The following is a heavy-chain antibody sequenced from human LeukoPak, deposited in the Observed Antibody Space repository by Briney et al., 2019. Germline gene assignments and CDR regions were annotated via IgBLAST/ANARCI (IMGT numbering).Heavy chain of an antibody. CDR2: VTSSADAT. CDR3: AKERGRSWLLPDWYFDV. J-gene: IGHJ2*01. D-gene: IGHD3-22*01. V-gene: IGHV3-23*01. Sequence: GGSLRLSCAASGFSFRNYAMSWVRQAPGKGLEWVSTVTSSADATHYADSVKGRFTISRDNSKNTLYLQMNSLRVDDTAMYYCAKERGRSWLLPDWYFDVWGRGTLVSVSS. CDR1: GFSFRNYA.